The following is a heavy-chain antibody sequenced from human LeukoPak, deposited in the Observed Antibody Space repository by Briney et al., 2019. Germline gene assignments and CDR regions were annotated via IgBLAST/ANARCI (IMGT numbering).Heavy chain of an antibody. CDR1: GGTFSSYA. J-gene: IGHJ4*02. D-gene: IGHD6-19*01. CDR2: IIPILGIA. V-gene: IGHV1-69*04. CDR3: ASTITASGWMRVDY. Sequence: ASVKVSCKASGGTFSSYAISWVRQAPGQGLEWMGRIIPILGIANYAQKFQGRVTITAVKSTSTAYMELSSLRSEDTAVYYCASTITASGWMRVDYWGQGTLVTVSS.